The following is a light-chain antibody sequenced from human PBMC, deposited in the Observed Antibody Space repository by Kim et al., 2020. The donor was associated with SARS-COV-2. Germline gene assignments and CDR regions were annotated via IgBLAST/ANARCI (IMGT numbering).Light chain of an antibody. J-gene: IGKJ3*01. V-gene: IGKV1-39*01. CDR1: QSISRH. Sequence: DIQMTQSPSSLSASVGDRVTITCRTSQSISRHLNWYHQKPGSAPKLLIYAASTLQGVVPSRFSGSGSETDFTLTISSLQPEDFGTYFCQQSYITPFTFGPGTKVDIK. CDR3: QQSYITPFT. CDR2: AAS.